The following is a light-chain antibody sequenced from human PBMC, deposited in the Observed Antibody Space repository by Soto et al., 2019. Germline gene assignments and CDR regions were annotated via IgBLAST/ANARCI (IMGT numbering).Light chain of an antibody. Sequence: DFQMTQSPSTLSASVGDRVTITCRASQSIQTWLAWYQQKPGRTPKLLIYKASTLESGVPSRFSSSGSGTEFTLTISSMQPDDVATYYCQQYNAPPYTFGQGTKLQIK. V-gene: IGKV1-5*03. J-gene: IGKJ2*01. CDR1: QSIQTW. CDR2: KAS. CDR3: QQYNAPPYT.